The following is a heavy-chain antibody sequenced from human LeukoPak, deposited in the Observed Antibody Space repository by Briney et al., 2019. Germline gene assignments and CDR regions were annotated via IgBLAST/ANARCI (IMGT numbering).Heavy chain of an antibody. CDR3: ARENSGSYREFDY. Sequence: SETLSLTCTVSGGPISIYYWPRFRSPPGRGREWIGPIYPSGSTNYNPSLKSRVTMSVDTSKNQFSLKLSSVTAADTAVYYCARENSGSYREFDYWGQGTLVTVS. D-gene: IGHD1-26*01. J-gene: IGHJ4*02. CDR2: IYPSGST. V-gene: IGHV4-4*07. CDR1: GGPISIYY.